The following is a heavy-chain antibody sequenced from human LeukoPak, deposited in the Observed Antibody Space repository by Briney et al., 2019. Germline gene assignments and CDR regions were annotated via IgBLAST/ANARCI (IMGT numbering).Heavy chain of an antibody. Sequence: ASVKVSCKASGYTFTGYYMHWVRQAPGQGLEWMGWINPNSGGTNYAQKFQGRVTMTRDTSISTAYMEMSRLRSDDTAVYYCARVGKQQLVLGVLDYWGQGTLVTVSS. D-gene: IGHD6-13*01. V-gene: IGHV1-2*02. J-gene: IGHJ4*02. CDR1: GYTFTGYY. CDR3: ARVGKQQLVLGVLDY. CDR2: INPNSGGT.